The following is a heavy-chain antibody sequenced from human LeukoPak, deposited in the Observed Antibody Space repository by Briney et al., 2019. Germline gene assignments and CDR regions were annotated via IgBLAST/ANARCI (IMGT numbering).Heavy chain of an antibody. Sequence: ASVKVSCKASGYTFTSYYMHWVRQAPGQGLEWMGWMNPNSGNTGYAQKFQGRVTITRNTSISTAYMELSSLRSEDTAVYYCARVLTGPRFSRGELLTDYYFDYWGQGTLVTVSS. CDR3: ARVLTGPRFSRGELLTDYYFDY. D-gene: IGHD1-26*01. CDR1: GYTFTSYY. V-gene: IGHV1-8*03. CDR2: MNPNSGNT. J-gene: IGHJ4*02.